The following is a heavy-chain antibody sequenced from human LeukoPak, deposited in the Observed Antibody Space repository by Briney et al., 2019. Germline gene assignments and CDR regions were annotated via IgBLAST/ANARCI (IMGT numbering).Heavy chain of an antibody. J-gene: IGHJ4*02. CDR3: AREYCSSTSCYLHTSYYFDY. Sequence: ASVKVSCKASGYTFTSYYMHWVRQAPGQGLEWMGIINPSGGSTSYAQKFQGRVTMTRDTSTSTVYMELSSLRSEDTAVYYCAREYCSSTSCYLHTSYYFDYWGQGTLVTVSS. CDR2: INPSGGST. CDR1: GYTFTSYY. D-gene: IGHD2-2*01. V-gene: IGHV1-46*01.